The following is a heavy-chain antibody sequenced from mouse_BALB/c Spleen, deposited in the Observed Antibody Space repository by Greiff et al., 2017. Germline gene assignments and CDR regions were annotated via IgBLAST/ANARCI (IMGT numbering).Heavy chain of an antibody. Sequence: EVQGVESGGGLVKPGGSLKLSCAASGFAFSSYDMSWVRQTPEKRLEWVAYISSGGGSTYYPDTVKGRFTISRDNAKNTLYLQMSSLKSEDTAMYYCAREYFDVWGAGTTVTVSS. CDR1: GFAFSSYD. V-gene: IGHV5-12-1*01. CDR3: AREYFDV. J-gene: IGHJ1*01. CDR2: ISSGGGST.